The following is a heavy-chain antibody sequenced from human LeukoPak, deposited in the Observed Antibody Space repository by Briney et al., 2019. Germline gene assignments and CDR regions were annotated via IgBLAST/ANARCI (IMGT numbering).Heavy chain of an antibody. CDR2: IYYSGST. CDR1: GGSISSYY. Sequence: SSETLSLTCTVSGGSISSYYWSWIRQPPGKGLEWIGYIYYSGSTNYNPSLKSRVTISVDTSKNQFSLKLSSVTAADTAVYYCARELYYYGSSGYYDYWGRGTLVTVSS. CDR3: ARELYYYGSSGYYDY. J-gene: IGHJ4*02. D-gene: IGHD3-22*01. V-gene: IGHV4-59*01.